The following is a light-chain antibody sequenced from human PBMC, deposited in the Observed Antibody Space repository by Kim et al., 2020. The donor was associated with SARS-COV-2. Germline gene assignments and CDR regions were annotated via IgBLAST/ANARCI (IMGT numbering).Light chain of an antibody. CDR1: SSNIGSNY. Sequence: GQRVTISCSGSSSNIGSNYVSWDQQLPGTAPKLLIYRNNQRPSGVPDRFSGSKSGTSASLAISGLRSEDEADYYCAAWDDSLSGWVFGGGTQLTVL. CDR2: RNN. J-gene: IGLJ3*02. V-gene: IGLV1-47*01. CDR3: AAWDDSLSGWV.